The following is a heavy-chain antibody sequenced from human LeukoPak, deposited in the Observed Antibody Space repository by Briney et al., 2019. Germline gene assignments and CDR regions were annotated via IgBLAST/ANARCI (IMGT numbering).Heavy chain of an antibody. J-gene: IGHJ6*03. CDR2: ISASGTIT. V-gene: IGHV3-48*03. CDR3: ARDNRWEQLVLVFSYMDV. D-gene: IGHD6-13*01. CDR1: GFTFSSYE. Sequence: GGSLRLSCAASGFTFSSYEMDWVRQAPGKGLEWISYISASGTITHYADSVEGRFTISRDNAKNSLYLQMNSLRAEDTAVYYCARDNRWEQLVLVFSYMDVWGKGTTVTVSS.